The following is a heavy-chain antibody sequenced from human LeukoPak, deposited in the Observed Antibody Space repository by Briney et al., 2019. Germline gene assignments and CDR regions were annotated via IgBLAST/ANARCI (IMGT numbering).Heavy chain of an antibody. Sequence: SETLSLTCTVSGRSISSGGYYWSWLRQHPGKGLEWIGYIYYSGSTYYNPSLKSRVTISVDTSKNQFSLELSSVTAADTAVYYCARVGDILTGQTLIDYWGRGTMVAVSS. J-gene: IGHJ4*02. CDR3: ARVGDILTGQTLIDY. CDR2: IYYSGST. D-gene: IGHD3-9*01. V-gene: IGHV4-31*03. CDR1: GRSISSGGYY.